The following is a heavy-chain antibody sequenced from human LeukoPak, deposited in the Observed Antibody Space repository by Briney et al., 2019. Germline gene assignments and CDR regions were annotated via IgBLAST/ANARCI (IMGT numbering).Heavy chain of an antibody. CDR2: IHTDQTIQ. V-gene: IGHV3-30*02. D-gene: IGHD3-10*01. Sequence: GGSLRLSCAASRFAFSSYAMHWVRQAPGKGLEWVAYIHTDQTIQYYADSVKGRFTISRDNSKNTLYLQMKTLRSEDTAVYYCGYYNSGSYSTPDSWGQGTQVTVSS. CDR1: RFAFSSYA. CDR3: GYYNSGSYSTPDS. J-gene: IGHJ5*01.